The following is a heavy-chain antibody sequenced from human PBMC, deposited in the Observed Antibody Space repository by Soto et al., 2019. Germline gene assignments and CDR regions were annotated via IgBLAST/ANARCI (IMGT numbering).Heavy chain of an antibody. J-gene: IGHJ4*02. CDR2: IIPIFGTA. D-gene: IGHD5-12*01. CDR3: ASGVEMATIVHFDY. CDR1: GGTFSSSA. V-gene: IGHV1-69*12. Sequence: QAQLVQSGAEVKKPGSSVKVSCKASGGTFSSSAISWGRPAPGQGLEWMGGIIPIFGTANYAQKFQGRVTITADESTSAADMELSSLRSEDTAVYYCASGVEMATIVHFDYWGQGTLVTVSS.